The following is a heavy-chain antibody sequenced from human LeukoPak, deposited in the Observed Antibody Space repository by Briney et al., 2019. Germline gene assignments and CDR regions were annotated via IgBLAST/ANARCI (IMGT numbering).Heavy chain of an antibody. CDR1: GFTFDDYA. J-gene: IGHJ4*02. Sequence: GRSLRLSCAASGFTFDDYAMHWVRQAPGKGLEWVSGISWNSGSIGYADSVKGRFTISRDNAKNSPYLQMNSLRAEDTALYYCAKAPIVGAPGGFDCWGQGTLVTVSS. D-gene: IGHD1-26*01. V-gene: IGHV3-9*01. CDR3: AKAPIVGAPGGFDC. CDR2: ISWNSGSI.